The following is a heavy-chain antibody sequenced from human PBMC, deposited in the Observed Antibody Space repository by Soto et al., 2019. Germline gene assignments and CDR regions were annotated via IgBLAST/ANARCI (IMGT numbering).Heavy chain of an antibody. CDR3: TRDGDGRMTTNPYYYYGMDV. Sequence: PSETLSLTCTVSGGSISGYYWSWIRQPPGKGLEWIGNVYYSGGAMYNPSVKRRVSISVDTSKNQFSLNLSSVTAADTAVYYCTRDGDGRMTTNPYYYYGMDVWGPGITVTVSS. D-gene: IGHD2-21*02. CDR2: VYYSGGA. V-gene: IGHV4-59*01. CDR1: GGSISGYY. J-gene: IGHJ6*02.